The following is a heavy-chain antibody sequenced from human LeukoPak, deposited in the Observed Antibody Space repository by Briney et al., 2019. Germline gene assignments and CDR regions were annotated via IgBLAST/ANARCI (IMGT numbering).Heavy chain of an antibody. V-gene: IGHV3-33*01. D-gene: IGHD5-24*01. CDR3: ARDRGGDGINYYFDY. J-gene: IGHJ4*02. CDR1: GFTFSSYD. CDR2: IWYDGSNK. Sequence: GGSLRLSCAASGFTFSSYDMHWVRQAPGKGLEWVAVIWYDGSNKYYADSVKGRFTISRDNSKNTLYLQVNSLRAEDTAVYYCARDRGGDGINYYFDYWGPGTLVTVSS.